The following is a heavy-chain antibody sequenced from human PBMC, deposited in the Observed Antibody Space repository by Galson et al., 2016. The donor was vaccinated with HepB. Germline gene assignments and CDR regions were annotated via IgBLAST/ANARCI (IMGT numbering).Heavy chain of an antibody. CDR1: GFTFSSYW. V-gene: IGHV3-7*01. CDR2: MKQDGSEK. CDR3: ARDKPKDSTLGSVFDP. J-gene: IGHJ5*02. Sequence: SLRLSCAASGFTFSSYWMTWVRQAPGKGLEWVANMKQDGSEKYYVDSVKGRFTISRDNARNSLYLEMNSLRGEDTAVYYCARDKPKDSTLGSVFDPWGQGTLVTVSS. D-gene: IGHD3-16*01.